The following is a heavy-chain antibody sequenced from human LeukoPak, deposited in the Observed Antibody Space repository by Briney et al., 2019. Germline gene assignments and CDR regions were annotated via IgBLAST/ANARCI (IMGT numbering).Heavy chain of an antibody. CDR2: INPNSGGT. J-gene: IGHJ4*02. CDR3: ARNYDSSGYYRYFDY. Sequence: GASVKVSCKASGYTFTGYYMHWVRQAPGQGLEWMGWINPNSGGTNYAQKFQGRVTMTRDTSISTAYMELSRLRSDDTAVYYCARNYDSSGYYRYFDYWGQGTLVTVSS. CDR1: GYTFTGYY. D-gene: IGHD3-22*01. V-gene: IGHV1-2*02.